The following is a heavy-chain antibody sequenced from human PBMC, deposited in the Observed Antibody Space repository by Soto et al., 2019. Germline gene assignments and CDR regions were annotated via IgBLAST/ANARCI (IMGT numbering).Heavy chain of an antibody. CDR1: GYTFTGYY. Sequence: ASVKVSCKASGYTFTGYYMHWVRQAPGQGLEWMGWINPNSGGTNYAQKFQGWVTMTRDTSISTAYMELSRLRSDDTAVYYCARDRGGVSHYYYGMDVWGQGTTVTVS. CDR2: INPNSGGT. V-gene: IGHV1-2*04. D-gene: IGHD2-8*01. J-gene: IGHJ6*02. CDR3: ARDRGGVSHYYYGMDV.